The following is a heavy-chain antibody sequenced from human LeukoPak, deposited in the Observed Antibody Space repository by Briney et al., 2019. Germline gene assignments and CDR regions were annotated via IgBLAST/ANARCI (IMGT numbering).Heavy chain of an antibody. CDR1: GFTFSSYG. CDR3: AREEAAYYYDSSGYNPKTFDY. CDR2: IWYDGSNK. V-gene: IGHV3-33*01. D-gene: IGHD3-22*01. J-gene: IGHJ4*02. Sequence: GGSLRLSCAASGFTFSSYGMHWVRQAPGKGLEWVAVIWYDGSNKYYADSVKGRFTISRDISKNTLYLQMNSLRAEDTAVYYCAREEAAYYYDSSGYNPKTFDYWGQGTLVTVSS.